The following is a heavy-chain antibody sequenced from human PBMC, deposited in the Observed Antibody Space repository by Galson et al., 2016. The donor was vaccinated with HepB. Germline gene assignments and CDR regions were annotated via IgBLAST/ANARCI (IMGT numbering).Heavy chain of an antibody. D-gene: IGHD3-10*01. J-gene: IGHJ6*02. V-gene: IGHV3-48*02. Sequence: SLRLSCAASGFTFSSYSMNRVRQAPGKGLEWVSYIRSSSNTIYYADSVKGRFTISRDNAKNSLFLQMKSLRDEDTAVYYCARGFWFGLGRKYGMDVWGQGTTVTVSS. CDR2: IRSSSNTI. CDR3: ARGFWFGLGRKYGMDV. CDR1: GFTFSSYS.